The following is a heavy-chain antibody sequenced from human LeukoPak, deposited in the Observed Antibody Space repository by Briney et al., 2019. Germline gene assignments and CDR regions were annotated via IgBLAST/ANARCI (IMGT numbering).Heavy chain of an antibody. J-gene: IGHJ4*02. CDR3: AKEYTGTFSPFPSYFDN. V-gene: IGHV3-23*01. D-gene: IGHD1-26*01. CDR1: GSTFSSYW. CDR2: ITGSGGRT. Sequence: GGSLRLSCAASGSTFSSYWMHWVRQAPGKGLEWVSAITGSGGRTYYADSVKGRFTISRDNSKNTLYLQMNSLRAEDTAIYYCAKEYTGTFSPFPSYFDNWGQGTLVTVSS.